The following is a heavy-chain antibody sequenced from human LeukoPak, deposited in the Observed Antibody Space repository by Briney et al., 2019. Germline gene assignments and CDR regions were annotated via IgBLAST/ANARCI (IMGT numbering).Heavy chain of an antibody. CDR1: GGSISSYY. V-gene: IGHV4-59*12. CDR2: IYYSGST. Sequence: SETLSLTCTVSGGSISSYYWSWIRQPPGKGLEWIGYIYYSGSTNYNPSLKSRVTISVDTSKNQFSLKLSSVTAADTAVYYCARGGAAAWRSWFDPWGQGTLVTVSS. D-gene: IGHD6-13*01. J-gene: IGHJ5*02. CDR3: ARGGAAAWRSWFDP.